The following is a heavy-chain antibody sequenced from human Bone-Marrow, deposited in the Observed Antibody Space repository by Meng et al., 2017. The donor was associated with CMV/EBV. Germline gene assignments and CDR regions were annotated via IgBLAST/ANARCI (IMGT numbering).Heavy chain of an antibody. Sequence: NAWMSWVRPAPGKGLEWVGRIKSKTDGGTTDYAAPVKGRFTISRDDSKNTLYLQVNSLKTEDTAVYYCTTDDIGDYIWGSYRYTPDYWGQGTLVTVSS. CDR3: TTDDIGDYIWGSYRYTPDY. CDR1: NAW. J-gene: IGHJ4*02. CDR2: IKSKTDGGTT. V-gene: IGHV3-15*01. D-gene: IGHD3-16*02.